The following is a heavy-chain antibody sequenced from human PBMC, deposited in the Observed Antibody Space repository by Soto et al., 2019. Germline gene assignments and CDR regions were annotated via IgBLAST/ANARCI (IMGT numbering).Heavy chain of an antibody. Sequence: VGSRRSSCAASGFTFRRCSMNWVRQAPGKVLELVSFVSSSSSTIYYAYSVKGRFKISRDNANNSLYLPMNSLRDEDTAVESCPRVGYPSPCDDWGQ. V-gene: IGHV3-48*02. CDR1: GFTFRRCS. J-gene: IGHJ4*02. D-gene: IGHD5-18*01. CDR3: PRVGYPSPCDD. CDR2: VSSSSSTI.